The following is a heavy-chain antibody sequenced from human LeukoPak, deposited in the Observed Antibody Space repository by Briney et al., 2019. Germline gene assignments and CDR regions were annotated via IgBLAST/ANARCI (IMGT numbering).Heavy chain of an antibody. CDR3: ARDGSTANEYYFDY. CDR2: INPSSGGT. D-gene: IGHD2-2*01. CDR1: GYTFTGYY. J-gene: IGHJ4*02. V-gene: IGHV1-2*02. Sequence: ASVKVSCKASGYTFTGYYMHWVRQAPGQGLEWMGWINPSSGGTNYAQKFQGRVTMTRDRSISTAYMELSRLRSDDTAVYYCARDGSTANEYYFDYWGQGTLVTVSS.